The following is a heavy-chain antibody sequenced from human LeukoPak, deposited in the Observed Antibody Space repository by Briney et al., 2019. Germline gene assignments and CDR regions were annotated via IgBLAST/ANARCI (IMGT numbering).Heavy chain of an antibody. CDR2: IRYDGSNK. J-gene: IGHJ4*02. Sequence: GGSLRLSCAASGFTFSSYGMHWVRQAPGKGLEWVAFIRYDGSNKYYADSVKGRFTISRDNSKNTLYLRMNSLRAEDTAVYYCAKIAARGYYFDYWGQGTLVTVSS. V-gene: IGHV3-30*02. CDR1: GFTFSSYG. D-gene: IGHD6-6*01. CDR3: AKIAARGYYFDY.